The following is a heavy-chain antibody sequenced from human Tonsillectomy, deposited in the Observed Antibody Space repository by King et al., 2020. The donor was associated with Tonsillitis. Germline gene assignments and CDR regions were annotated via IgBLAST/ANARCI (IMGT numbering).Heavy chain of an antibody. CDR1: GFSLSTSGVG. CDR2: IYWDVDK. Sequence: TLKESGPTLVKPTQTLTLTCTFSGFSLSTSGVGVGWIRQPPGKALVWLALIYWDVDKRYSPSLKNRLTITKDTSKNQVVLTMTNMDPVDTATYYCAHSGAGFILRYFDPWGQGTLVTVSS. D-gene: IGHD3-9*01. CDR3: AHSGAGFILRYFDP. J-gene: IGHJ5*02. V-gene: IGHV2-5*02.